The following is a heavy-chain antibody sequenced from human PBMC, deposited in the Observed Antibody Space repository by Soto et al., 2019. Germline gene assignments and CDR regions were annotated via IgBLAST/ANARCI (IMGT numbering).Heavy chain of an antibody. CDR1: GFTFSDYS. CDR2: ISSSDIPI. CDR3: GRVRGLSTQYYYYVMGV. V-gene: IGHV3-48*02. J-gene: IGHJ6*01. Sequence: EVQLVESGGGLVHPGGSLRLSCVASGFTFSDYSMNWVRQAPGKGLEWISYISSSDIPIYYADSAKVRFTISRDNAKNSLYLQMNSLRDQDTAVYYCGRVRGLSTQYYYYVMGVWGQGTTVTVSS.